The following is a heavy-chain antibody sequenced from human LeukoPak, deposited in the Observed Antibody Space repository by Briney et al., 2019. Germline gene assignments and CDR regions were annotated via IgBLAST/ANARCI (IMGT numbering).Heavy chain of an antibody. D-gene: IGHD4-11*01. CDR2: IIPIFGTA. V-gene: IGHV1-69*13. CDR3: ASTETEIYYYYGMDV. CDR1: GGTFSSYA. Sequence: ASVKVSCKASGGTFSSYAISWVRQAPGQGLEWMGGIIPIFGTANYAQKFQGRVTITADESTSTAYMELSSLRSEDTAVYYCASTETEIYYYYGMDVWGQGITVTVSS. J-gene: IGHJ6*02.